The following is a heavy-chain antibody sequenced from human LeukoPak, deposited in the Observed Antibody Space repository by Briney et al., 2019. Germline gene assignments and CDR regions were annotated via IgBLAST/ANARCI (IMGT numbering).Heavy chain of an antibody. D-gene: IGHD3-10*01. V-gene: IGHV4-59*12. CDR1: GGSISSYY. Sequence: SETLSLTCTVSGGSISSYYWSWIRQPPGKGLEWIGYIYYSGSTNYNPSLKSRVTISVDTSKNQFSLKLSSVTAADTAVYYCARGPRITMVRGVIRGFDPWGQGTLVTVSS. CDR3: ARGPRITMVRGVIRGFDP. CDR2: IYYSGST. J-gene: IGHJ5*02.